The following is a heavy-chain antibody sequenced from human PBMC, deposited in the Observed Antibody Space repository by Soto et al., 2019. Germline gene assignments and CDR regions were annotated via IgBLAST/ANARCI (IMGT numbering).Heavy chain of an antibody. CDR3: ARGRPYYDFWSGYQYYFDY. CDR2: INHSGST. CDR1: VGSFIGYY. D-gene: IGHD3-3*01. J-gene: IGHJ4*02. V-gene: IGHV4-34*01. Sequence: NPSETLSLTCAFYVGSFIGYYWSWIRQPPGKGLEWIGEINHSGSTNYNPSLKSRVTISVDTSKNQFSLKLSSVTAADTAVYYCARGRPYYDFWSGYQYYFDYWGQGTLVTVSS.